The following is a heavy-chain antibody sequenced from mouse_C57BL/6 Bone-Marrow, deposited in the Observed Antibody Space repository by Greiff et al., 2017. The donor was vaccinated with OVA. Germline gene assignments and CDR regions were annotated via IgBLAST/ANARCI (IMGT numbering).Heavy chain of an antibody. CDR2: SRNKANDYTT. Sequence: EVKVVESGGGLVQSGRSLRLSCATSGFTFSDFYMEWVRQAPGKGLEWIAASRNKANDYTTEYSASVKGRFIVSRDTSQSIIYLQMNALRAEDTAIYYCSRDDYYGVAYWGQGTLVTVSA. V-gene: IGHV7-1*01. CDR3: SRDDYYGVAY. D-gene: IGHD2-1*01. J-gene: IGHJ3*01. CDR1: GFTFSDFY.